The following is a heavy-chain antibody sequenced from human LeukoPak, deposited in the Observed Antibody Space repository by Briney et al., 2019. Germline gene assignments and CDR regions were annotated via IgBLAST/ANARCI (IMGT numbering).Heavy chain of an antibody. Sequence: KTSETLSLTCTVSGGSISSSSYYWGWLRQPPGKGLEWIGTIYYSGNTYYNPSLKSRVTISVDTSKNQFSLKLSSVTAADTAVYYCARDSHGYCSGGSCYSGGWFDPWGQGTLVTVSS. J-gene: IGHJ5*02. CDR2: IYYSGNT. CDR1: GGSISSSSYY. D-gene: IGHD2-15*01. V-gene: IGHV4-39*07. CDR3: ARDSHGYCSGGSCYSGGWFDP.